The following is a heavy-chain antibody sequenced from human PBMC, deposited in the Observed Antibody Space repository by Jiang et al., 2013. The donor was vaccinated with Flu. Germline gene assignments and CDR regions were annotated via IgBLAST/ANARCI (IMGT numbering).Heavy chain of an antibody. CDR1: GDSVSSNSAA. J-gene: IGHJ3*02. CDR3: ARTQYGSGWDDSFDI. V-gene: IGHV6-1*01. D-gene: IGHD6-19*01. CDR2: TYYRSKYYY. Sequence: GLVKPSQTLSLTCAISGDSVSSNSAAWNWIRQSPSRGLEWLGRTYYRSKYYYTYAPSVKSRISINPDTSKNQFXLQMDSVTPEDTAVYYCARTQYGSGWDDSFDIWGQGTMVTVSS.